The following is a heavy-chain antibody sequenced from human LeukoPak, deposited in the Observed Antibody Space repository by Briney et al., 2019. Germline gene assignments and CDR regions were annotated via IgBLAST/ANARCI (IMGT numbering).Heavy chain of an antibody. CDR2: ISGSGGST. D-gene: IGHD3-22*01. J-gene: IGHJ4*02. V-gene: IGHV3-23*01. CDR3: AKPMQPDYYDSSGSHGIDY. Sequence: PGGSLRLSCAASGFTFSSYAMSWVRQAPGKGLEWVSAISGSGGSTYCADSVKGRFTISRDNSKNTLYLQMNSLRAEDTAVYYCAKPMQPDYYDSSGSHGIDYWGQGTLVTVSS. CDR1: GFTFSSYA.